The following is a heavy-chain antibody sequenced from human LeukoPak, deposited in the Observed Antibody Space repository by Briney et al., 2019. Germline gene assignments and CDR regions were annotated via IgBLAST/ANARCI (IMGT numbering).Heavy chain of an antibody. Sequence: PSETLSLTCAVSGYSITSSSWWGWIRQPPGKGLEWIGYIYHSGATYYNPSLQSRVTMSVDTSKNQFSLKLSSVTAVDTAVYYCARKENVYYYFDYWGQGTLVTVSS. CDR2: IYHSGAT. V-gene: IGHV4-28*01. CDR1: GYSITSSSW. CDR3: ARKENVYYYFDY. D-gene: IGHD3-10*01. J-gene: IGHJ4*02.